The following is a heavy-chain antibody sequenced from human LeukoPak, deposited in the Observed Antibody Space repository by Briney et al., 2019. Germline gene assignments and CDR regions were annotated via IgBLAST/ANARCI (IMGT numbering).Heavy chain of an antibody. J-gene: IGHJ4*02. CDR1: GFTFSSYG. D-gene: IGHD7-27*01. V-gene: IGHV3-33*01. CDR2: IWYDGSNK. CDR3: ASPPGRPNGD. Sequence: GGSLRLSCAASGFTFSSYGMHWVRQAPGKGLEWVAVIWYDGSNKYYADSVKGRFTISRDNSKNTLSLRMNSLRVEDTAMYYCASPPGRPNGDWGQGTLVTVSS.